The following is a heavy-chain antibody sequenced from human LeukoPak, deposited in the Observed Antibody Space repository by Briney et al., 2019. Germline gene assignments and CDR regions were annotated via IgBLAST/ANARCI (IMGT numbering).Heavy chain of an antibody. Sequence: GGSLRLSCAASGFTFSSYSMNWVRQAPGKGLEWVSSISSSSSYIYYADSVKGRFTISRDNAKNSLYLQMNSLRAEDTAVYYCARKTLCSSTSCYTSLHYYYYMDVWGKGTTVTVSS. CDR2: ISSSSSYI. CDR3: ARKTLCSSTSCYTSLHYYYYMDV. D-gene: IGHD2-2*02. V-gene: IGHV3-21*01. J-gene: IGHJ6*03. CDR1: GFTFSSYS.